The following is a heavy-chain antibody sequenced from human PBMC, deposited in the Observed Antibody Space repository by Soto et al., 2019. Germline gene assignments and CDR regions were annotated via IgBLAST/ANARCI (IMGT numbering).Heavy chain of an antibody. D-gene: IGHD4-17*01. CDR3: ARGRRDDYGDSDYYYYMDV. Sequence: SETLSLTCTVSGGSISSYYWSWIRQPPWKGLEWIRYIYYSGSTNYNPSLKSRVTISVDTSKNQFSLKLSSVTAADTAVYYCARGRRDDYGDSDYYYYMDVWGKGTTVTVSS. CDR1: GGSISSYY. CDR2: IYYSGST. J-gene: IGHJ6*03. V-gene: IGHV4-59*01.